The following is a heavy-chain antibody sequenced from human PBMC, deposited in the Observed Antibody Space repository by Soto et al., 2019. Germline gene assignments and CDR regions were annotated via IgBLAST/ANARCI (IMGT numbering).Heavy chain of an antibody. CDR2: TYYRSKWYN. D-gene: IGHD3-22*01. CDR1: GDSVSSSSVT. CDR3: VRLIGNSWLDC. J-gene: IGHJ1*01. Sequence: SQTLSLTCAISGDSVSSSSVTWNWIRQSPSRGLEWLGRTYYRSKWYNDYAESVKSRITINPDTSKNQFSLHLNSVTPEDTAVYYCVRLIGNSWLDCWGQGTLVTVS. V-gene: IGHV6-1*01.